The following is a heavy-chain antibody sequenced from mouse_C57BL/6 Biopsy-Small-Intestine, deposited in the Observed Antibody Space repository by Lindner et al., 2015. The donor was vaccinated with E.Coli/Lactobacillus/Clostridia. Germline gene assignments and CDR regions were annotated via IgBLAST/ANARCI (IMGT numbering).Heavy chain of an antibody. CDR1: GYTFTTYP. D-gene: IGHD2-2*01. J-gene: IGHJ3*01. CDR2: FHPYNDDT. Sequence: VQLQESGAELVKPGASVKMSCKASGYTFTTYPIEWMKQNHGKSLEWIGNFHPYNDDTKYNEKFKGKATLTVEKSSSTVYLELSRLTSDDSAVYCCARAGYGYDPFAYWGQGTLVTVSA. CDR3: ARAGYGYDPFAY. V-gene: IGHV1-47*01.